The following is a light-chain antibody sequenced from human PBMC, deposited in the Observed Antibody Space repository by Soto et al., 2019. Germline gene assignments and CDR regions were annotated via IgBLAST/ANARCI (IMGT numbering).Light chain of an antibody. J-gene: IGLJ2*01. CDR1: NSNIGADSE. V-gene: IGLV1-40*01. CDR2: NNT. Sequence: QSVMTQPPSVSAAPGQRVTISCTGSNSNIGADSEVHWYQQFPGTAPKLLISNNTSRPSGVPGRFSGFRSGTSASLAITGLQSEDEADYYCQSFDSSLTAPILGVGTKLTVL. CDR3: QSFDSSLTAPI.